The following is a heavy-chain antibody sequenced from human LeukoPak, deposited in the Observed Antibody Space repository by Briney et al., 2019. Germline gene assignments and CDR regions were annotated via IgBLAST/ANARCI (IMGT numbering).Heavy chain of an antibody. Sequence: PSETLSLTFTVSGGSISSYYWSWIRQPPGKGLEWIGYIYYSGSTNYNPSLKSRVTISVDTSKNQFSLKLSSVTAADTAVYYCARGARAGYNLEPFDYWGQGTLVTVSS. CDR3: ARGARAGYNLEPFDY. CDR1: GGSISSYY. J-gene: IGHJ4*02. D-gene: IGHD5-24*01. CDR2: IYYSGST. V-gene: IGHV4-59*08.